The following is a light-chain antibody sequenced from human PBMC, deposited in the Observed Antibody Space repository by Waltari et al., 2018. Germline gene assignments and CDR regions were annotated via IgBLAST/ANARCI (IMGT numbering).Light chain of an antibody. CDR2: YDD. CDR3: ATWDDSLSGVV. CDR1: SSTIGSNA. Sequence: QSVLTQPPSVSEAPRQRVTISCSGSSSTIGSNAVHWYQQLPGKAPKLLIYYDDLLPSGVSVRFSGSKSGTSASLAISGLQSEDEAHYYCATWDDSLSGVVFGGGTKLTVL. J-gene: IGLJ3*02. V-gene: IGLV1-36*01.